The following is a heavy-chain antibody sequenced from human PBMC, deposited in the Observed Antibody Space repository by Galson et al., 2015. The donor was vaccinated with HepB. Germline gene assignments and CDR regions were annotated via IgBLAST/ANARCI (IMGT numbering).Heavy chain of an antibody. V-gene: IGHV4-59*01. J-gene: IGHJ4*02. D-gene: IGHD1-7*01. CDR1: GGSISSYY. CDR3: ARESWNYVLDY. CDR2: VYYTGST. Sequence: SETLSLTCIVSGGSISSYYWSWIRQPPGKGLEWIGCVYYTGSTNYNPSLKSRVTMSVDTSKNHCSLRLTSVTAADTAVYYCARESWNYVLDYWGQGTLVTVSS.